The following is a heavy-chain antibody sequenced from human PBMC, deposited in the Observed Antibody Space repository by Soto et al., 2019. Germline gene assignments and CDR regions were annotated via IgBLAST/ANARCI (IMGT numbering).Heavy chain of an antibody. CDR1: GFTFSSYA. CDR3: AKDDCSSTSCYACLNFDY. D-gene: IGHD2-2*01. CDR2: ISGSGGST. V-gene: IGHV3-23*01. Sequence: EVQLLESGGGLVQPGGSLRLSCAASGFTFSSYAMSWVRQAPGKGLEWVSAISGSGGSTYYADSVKGRFTISRDNSKNTLYLQMNSLRAEDTAVYYCAKDDCSSTSCYACLNFDYWGQGTLVTVSS. J-gene: IGHJ4*02.